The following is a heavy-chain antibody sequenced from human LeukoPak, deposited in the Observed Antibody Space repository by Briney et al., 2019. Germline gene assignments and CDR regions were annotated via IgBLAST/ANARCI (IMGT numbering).Heavy chain of an antibody. CDR3: ARAGRRGRWLQEDY. CDR2: ISSSSSYI. V-gene: IGHV3-21*01. D-gene: IGHD5-24*01. CDR1: GSTFSSYS. J-gene: IGHJ4*02. Sequence: GGSLRLSCAASGSTFSSYSMTWVRQAPGKGLEWVSSISSSSSYIYYADSVKGRFTISRDNAKNSLYLQMNSLRAEDTAVYYCARAGRRGRWLQEDYWGQGTLVTVSS.